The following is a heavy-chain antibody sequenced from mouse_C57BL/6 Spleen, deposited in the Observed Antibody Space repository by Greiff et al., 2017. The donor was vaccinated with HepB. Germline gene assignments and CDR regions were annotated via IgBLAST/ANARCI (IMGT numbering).Heavy chain of an antibody. Sequence: QVQLQQSGAELAKPGASVKLSCKASGYTFTSYWMHWVKQRPGQGLEWIGYINPSSGYTKYNQKFKDKATLTADKSSSTAYMQLSSLTCEDSAVYYCARLEFTTVVAKYYFDYWGQGTTLTVSS. V-gene: IGHV1-7*01. CDR2: INPSSGYT. CDR1: GYTFTSYW. J-gene: IGHJ2*01. CDR3: ARLEFTTVVAKYYFDY. D-gene: IGHD1-1*01.